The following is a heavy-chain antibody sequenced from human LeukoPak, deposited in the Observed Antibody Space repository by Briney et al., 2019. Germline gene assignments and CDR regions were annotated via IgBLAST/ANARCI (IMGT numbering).Heavy chain of an antibody. CDR3: ARVGSPIAAAGTFY. CDR2: ISSSSSII. Sequence: GGSLRLSCAASGFTFSSYSMNWVRQAPGKGLEWVSYISSSSSIIYYADSVKGRFTISRDNAKSSLYLQMNSLRAEDTAVYYCARVGSPIAAAGTFYWGQGTLVTVSS. V-gene: IGHV3-48*01. J-gene: IGHJ4*02. CDR1: GFTFSSYS. D-gene: IGHD6-13*01.